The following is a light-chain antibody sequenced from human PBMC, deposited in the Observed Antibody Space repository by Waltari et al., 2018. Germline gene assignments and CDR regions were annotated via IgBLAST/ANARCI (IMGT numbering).Light chain of an antibody. CDR2: RNN. CDR3: ATWDDRLSDYV. CDR1: SSNIGSNY. J-gene: IGLJ1*01. Sequence: QSVLTQPPSASGTPGQRVIISCSGSSSNIGSNYVYWYQQLLGTAPKLLIYRNNHRPSGVPARFSGSKSGTSSSLAISGLRSEDEADYYCATWDDRLSDYVFGTGTKVTAL. V-gene: IGLV1-47*01.